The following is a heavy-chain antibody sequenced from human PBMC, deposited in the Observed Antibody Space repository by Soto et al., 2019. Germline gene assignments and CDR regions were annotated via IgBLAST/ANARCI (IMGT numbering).Heavy chain of an antibody. CDR2: INWDGGST. Sequence: GGSLRLSCAASGFTFDDYGMSWVRQAPGKGLEWVSGINWDGGSTGYADSVKGRFTISRDNAKNSLYLQMNSLRAEDTAVYYCAKDSRGWYYFDYWGQGTLVTVSS. V-gene: IGHV3-20*04. CDR3: AKDSRGWYYFDY. CDR1: GFTFDDYG. J-gene: IGHJ4*02. D-gene: IGHD6-19*01.